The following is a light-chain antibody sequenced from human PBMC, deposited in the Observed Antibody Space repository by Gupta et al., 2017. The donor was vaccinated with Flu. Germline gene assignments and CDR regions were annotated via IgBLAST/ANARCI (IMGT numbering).Light chain of an antibody. CDR2: DAS. CDR3: QQDDNPPWI. Sequence: DIQMTQSPSSLSASVGDRVTITCQASQDISNYLNWYQQKPGKAPKLLIYDASNLETGVPSRFSGSGSGTDFTFTISSLQPEDIATYYCQQDDNPPWIFGQGTKLEIK. V-gene: IGKV1-33*01. CDR1: QDISNY. J-gene: IGKJ2*01.